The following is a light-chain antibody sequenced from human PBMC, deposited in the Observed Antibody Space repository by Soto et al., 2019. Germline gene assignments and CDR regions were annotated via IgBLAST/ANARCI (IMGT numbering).Light chain of an antibody. CDR1: TGSVTSDHH. J-gene: IGLJ3*02. CDR3: LLSHSSAWV. V-gene: IGLV7-46*01. CDR2: DTR. Sequence: QAVVTQEPSLTVSPGGTVTLTCGSSTGSVTSDHHPYWIQQKPGQAPRTLIYDTRKKHSWTPARFSGSLLGGKAALTLSGAQPEDEADYYCLLSHSSAWVFGGGTKMTVL.